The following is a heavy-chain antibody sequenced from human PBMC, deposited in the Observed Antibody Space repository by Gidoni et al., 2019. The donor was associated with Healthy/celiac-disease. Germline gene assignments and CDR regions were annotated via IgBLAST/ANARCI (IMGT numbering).Heavy chain of an antibody. CDR2: ISSSSSYL. CDR3: ARFPDGDLDY. V-gene: IGHV3-21*01. Sequence: EVQLVESGGGLVKPGGSLRLSCAASGFTFSSYSMNWVRQAPGKGLGGVSSISSSSSYLYYADSVKGRFTISRDNAKNSLYLQMNSLGAEDTAVYYCARFPDGDLDYWGQGTLVTVSS. J-gene: IGHJ4*02. D-gene: IGHD4-17*01. CDR1: GFTFSSYS.